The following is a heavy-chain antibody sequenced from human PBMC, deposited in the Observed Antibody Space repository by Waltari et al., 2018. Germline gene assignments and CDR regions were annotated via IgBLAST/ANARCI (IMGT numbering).Heavy chain of an antibody. CDR3: AKVVSSSWYEYFDY. J-gene: IGHJ4*02. CDR2: IRYDGSNK. CDR1: GSTFRGMR. D-gene: IGHD6-13*01. V-gene: IGHV3-30*02. Sequence: QVQLVEFGGGVVKPGGYLILSCEGCGSTFRGMRFTGVRQAPGKGLEWVAFIRYDGSNKYYADSVKGRFTISRDNSKNTLYLQMNSLRAEDTAVYYCAKVVSSSWYEYFDYWGQGTLVTVSS.